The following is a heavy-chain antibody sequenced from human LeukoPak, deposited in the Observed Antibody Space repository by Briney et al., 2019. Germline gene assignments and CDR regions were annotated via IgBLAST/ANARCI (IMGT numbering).Heavy chain of an antibody. Sequence: PGGSLRLSCAASGFTFSSYDMHWVRQATGKGLEWVSAIGTAGDTYYPGSVKGRFTISRENAKNSLYLQMKSLRAEDTAAYYCAKDFVVVPGNVNYFDYWGQGTLVTVSS. CDR1: GFTFSSYD. CDR2: IGTAGDT. D-gene: IGHD2-21*02. V-gene: IGHV3-13*01. J-gene: IGHJ4*02. CDR3: AKDFVVVPGNVNYFDY.